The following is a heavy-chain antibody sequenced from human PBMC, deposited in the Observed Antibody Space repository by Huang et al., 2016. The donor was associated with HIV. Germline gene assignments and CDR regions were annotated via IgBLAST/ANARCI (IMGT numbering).Heavy chain of an antibody. CDR3: AREGITPSGTEVSGFDF. CDR1: GFSILIYY. CDR2: GNPSGGGA. J-gene: IGHJ5*01. V-gene: IGHV1-46*03. Sequence: QVQLVQSGAEVKKPGASVTISCKASGFSILIYYIHWVRQAPGQGFEWMGIGNPSGGGADDAQKFKGRVTMTRDTSTRTLYMELSSLRSEDTAVYYCAREGITPSGTEVSGFDFWGQGTPVSVSS. D-gene: IGHD6-13*01.